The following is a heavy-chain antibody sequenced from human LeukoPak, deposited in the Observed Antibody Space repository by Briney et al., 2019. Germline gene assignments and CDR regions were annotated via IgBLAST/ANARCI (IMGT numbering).Heavy chain of an antibody. J-gene: IGHJ6*03. CDR1: GYTFTSYD. D-gene: IGHD5-12*01. V-gene: IGHV1-8*01. CDR2: MNPNSGNT. CDR3: ARPGGGYDWWYYYMDV. Sequence: ASVKVSCKASGYTFTSYDINWVRQATGQGLEWMGWMNPNSGNTGYAQKFQGRVTMTRNTSISTAYMELSSLRSEDTAVYCCARPGGGYDWWYYYMDVWGKGTTVTVSS.